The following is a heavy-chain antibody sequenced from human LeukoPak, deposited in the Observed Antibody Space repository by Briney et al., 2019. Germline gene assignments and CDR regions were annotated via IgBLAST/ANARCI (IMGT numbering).Heavy chain of an antibody. J-gene: IGHJ6*02. Sequence: VASVKVSCKASGGTFSSYAISWVRQAPGQGLEWMGRIIPILGIANYAQKFQGRVTITADKSTSTAYMELSSLRSEDTAVYYCALGTMIVVGGGMDVWGQGTTVTVSS. CDR3: ALGTMIVVGGGMDV. V-gene: IGHV1-69*04. D-gene: IGHD3-22*01. CDR1: GGTFSSYA. CDR2: IIPILGIA.